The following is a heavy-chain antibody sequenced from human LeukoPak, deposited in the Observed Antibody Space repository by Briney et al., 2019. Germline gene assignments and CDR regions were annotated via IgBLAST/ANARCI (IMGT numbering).Heavy chain of an antibody. CDR2: MNPKSGNT. D-gene: IGHD3-10*01. V-gene: IGHV1-8*01. CDR3: ARVRGAIDY. CDR1: GYTFTNYD. Sequence: GASVKVSCKTSGYTFTNYDINWVRQATGQGLEWMGWMNPKSGNTGSAQRFQGRVTMTRDTSISTAYMELSSLRSEDTAVYYCARVRGAIDYWGQGTLVTVSS. J-gene: IGHJ4*02.